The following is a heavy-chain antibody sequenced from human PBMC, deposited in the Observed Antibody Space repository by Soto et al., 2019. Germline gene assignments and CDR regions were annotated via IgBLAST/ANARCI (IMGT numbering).Heavy chain of an antibody. CDR3: ARDFQGMYNWFDP. J-gene: IGHJ5*02. CDR1: GGYISSYD. V-gene: IGHV4-59*01. CDR2: IYYSGST. Sequence: SETKSLTCTVSGGYISSYDWSWIRQPPGKGLEWIGYIYYSGSTNYNPSLKSRVTIAVDTSKNQFSLKLSSVTAADTAVYYCARDFQGMYNWFDPWGQGTLVTVSS.